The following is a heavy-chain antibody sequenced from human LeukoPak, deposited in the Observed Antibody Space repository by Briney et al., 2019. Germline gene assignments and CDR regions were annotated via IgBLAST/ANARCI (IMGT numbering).Heavy chain of an antibody. J-gene: IGHJ4*02. D-gene: IGHD1-7*01. Sequence: ASVKVSCKASGYTFTSYAMNRVREAPGQGLEWMGWINTNTGNPTYAQVFTGRFVFSLDTTVSTAYLQISSLKAEDTAVYYSARDLYVARTGITGTTVGYWGQGTLVTVSS. CDR1: GYTFTSYA. V-gene: IGHV7-4-1*02. CDR2: INTNTGNP. CDR3: ARDLYVARTGITGTTVGY.